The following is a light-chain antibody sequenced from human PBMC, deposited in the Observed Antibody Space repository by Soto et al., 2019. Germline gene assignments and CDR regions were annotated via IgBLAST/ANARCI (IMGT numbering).Light chain of an antibody. Sequence: EIVLTHSPGTLSLSPWERATLSCRASQSVSSSYLAWYQQKPGQAPRLLIYGASGRATGIPDRFSGSGSGTDFTLTISRLEPEDFAVYYCQQYGSSRWTFGQGTKVDIK. CDR1: QSVSSSY. J-gene: IGKJ1*01. CDR3: QQYGSSRWT. CDR2: GAS. V-gene: IGKV3-20*01.